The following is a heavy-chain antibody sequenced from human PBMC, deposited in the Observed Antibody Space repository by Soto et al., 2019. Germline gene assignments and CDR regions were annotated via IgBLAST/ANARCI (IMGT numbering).Heavy chain of an antibody. CDR1: GLTFNNYG. V-gene: IGHV3-23*01. Sequence: GGSLRLSCATSGLTFNNYGMTWVRQAPGKGLEWVSSISVIGESTYYADSVKGRFTISRDNSKSTLFLEMNTLRVEDTAVYYCASLISMDWGRFYGLDVWGQGTTVTVSS. CDR2: ISVIGEST. CDR3: ASLISMDWGRFYGLDV. J-gene: IGHJ6*02. D-gene: IGHD3-10*01.